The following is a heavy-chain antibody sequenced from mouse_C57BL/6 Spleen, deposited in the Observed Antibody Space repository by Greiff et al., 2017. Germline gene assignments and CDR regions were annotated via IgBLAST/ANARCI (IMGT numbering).Heavy chain of an antibody. CDR3: ARRHYYFDY. CDR2: ISSGGSYT. CDR1: GFTFSSYG. J-gene: IGHJ2*01. Sequence: EVQLVESGGDLVKPGGSLKLSCAASGFTFSSYGMSWVRQTPDKRLEWVATISSGGSYTYYPDSVKGRFTISRDNAKNTLYLQMSSLKSEDTAMYYCARRHYYFDYWGQGTTLTVSS. V-gene: IGHV5-6*01.